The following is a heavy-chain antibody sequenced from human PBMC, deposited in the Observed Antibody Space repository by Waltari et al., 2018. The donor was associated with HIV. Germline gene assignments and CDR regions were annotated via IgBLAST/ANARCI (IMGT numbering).Heavy chain of an antibody. Sequence: QVQLQESGPGLVKPSQPLSLTCTVSGGSIRRGSYYWSGIRQPAGKGLEWIGRIYTSRSTNYNPSLKSRVTISVDTSKNQLSLKLSSVTAADTAVYYCARATGDSPFDYWGQGTLVTVSS. CDR3: ARATGDSPFDY. D-gene: IGHD4-17*01. CDR2: IYTSRST. V-gene: IGHV4-61*02. CDR1: GGSIRRGSYY. J-gene: IGHJ4*02.